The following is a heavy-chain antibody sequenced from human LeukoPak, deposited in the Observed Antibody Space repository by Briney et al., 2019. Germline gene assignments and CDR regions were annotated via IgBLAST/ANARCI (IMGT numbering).Heavy chain of an antibody. V-gene: IGHV3-23*01. CDR1: GFTFSSYA. Sequence: GGSLRLSCAASGFTFSSYAMSWVRQTPGKGLEWVSGISGSGGCTYYADSVKGRFTISRDNSKNTLYLQMNSLRAEDTAVYYCAKTGPTVTTPFDYWGQGTLVTVSS. D-gene: IGHD4-17*01. J-gene: IGHJ4*02. CDR2: ISGSGGCT. CDR3: AKTGPTVTTPFDY.